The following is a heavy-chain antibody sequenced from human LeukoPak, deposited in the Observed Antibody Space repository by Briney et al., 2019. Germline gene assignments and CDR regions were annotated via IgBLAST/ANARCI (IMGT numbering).Heavy chain of an antibody. J-gene: IGHJ4*02. CDR2: MKPDGSEK. V-gene: IGHV3-7*03. CDR3: AKVAPAYSSSIDY. Sequence: GGSLRLSCAASGFTFSRHWMNWVRQAPGKGLEWVANMKPDGSEKYYVDSVKGRFTISRDNAKNSLYLQMNSLRAEDTAVYYCAKVAPAYSSSIDYWGQGTLVTVSS. D-gene: IGHD6-13*01. CDR1: GFTFSRHW.